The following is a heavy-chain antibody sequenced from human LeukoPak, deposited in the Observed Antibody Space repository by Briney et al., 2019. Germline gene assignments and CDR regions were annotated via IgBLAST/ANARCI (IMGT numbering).Heavy chain of an antibody. V-gene: IGHV4-34*01. D-gene: IGHD1-20*01. Sequence: SETLSLTCAVYGGSFSGYYWSWIRQPPGKGLEWIGEINHSGSTNYNPSLKSRVTISVDTSKNQFSLKLSSVTAADTAVYYCARGLTGRAPAWGQGTLVTVSS. CDR3: ARGLTGRAPA. J-gene: IGHJ4*02. CDR1: GGSFSGYY. CDR2: INHSGST.